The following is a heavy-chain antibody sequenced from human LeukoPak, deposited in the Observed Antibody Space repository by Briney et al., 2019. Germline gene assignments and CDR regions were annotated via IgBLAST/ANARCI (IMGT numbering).Heavy chain of an antibody. V-gene: IGHV3-21*01. CDR2: ISSSSGMI. Sequence: GGSLRLSCAASGFTFNTYAMSWVRQAPGKGLEWVSAISSSSGMIYYADSVKGRFTISRDNAKNSLYLQMNSLRAEDTAVYYCARASWGSAMVLAATASDFWGQGTLVTVSS. CDR3: ARASWGSAMVLAATASDF. CDR1: GFTFNTYA. J-gene: IGHJ4*02. D-gene: IGHD2-15*01.